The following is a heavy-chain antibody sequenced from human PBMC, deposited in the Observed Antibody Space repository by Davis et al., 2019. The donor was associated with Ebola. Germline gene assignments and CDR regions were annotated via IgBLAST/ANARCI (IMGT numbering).Heavy chain of an antibody. CDR2: ISSSSSYI. J-gene: IGHJ4*02. D-gene: IGHD6-19*01. CDR1: GFTFSDYY. CDR3: AREAGPVWFDY. Sequence: GGSLRLSCAASGFTFSDYYMSWIHQAPGKGLEWVSSISSSSSYIYYADSVKGRFTISRDNAKNSLYLQMNSLRAEDTAVYYCAREAGPVWFDYWGQGTLVTVSS. V-gene: IGHV3-11*06.